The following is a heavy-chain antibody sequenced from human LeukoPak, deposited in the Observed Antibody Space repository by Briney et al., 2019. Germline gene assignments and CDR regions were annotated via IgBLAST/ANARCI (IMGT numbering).Heavy chain of an antibody. D-gene: IGHD3-3*01. V-gene: IGHV4-4*07. CDR1: GGSISNYY. CDR3: ARDFAGTSGDAFDI. J-gene: IGHJ3*02. CDR2: KSTSGHT. Sequence: TSETLSLTCTVSGGSISNYYWNWIRQPAGKGLEWIGRKSTSGHTNYRSSLESRVTMSVDTSKNQFSLRLSSVTTADTAVYYCARDFAGTSGDAFDIWGQGTMVTVSS.